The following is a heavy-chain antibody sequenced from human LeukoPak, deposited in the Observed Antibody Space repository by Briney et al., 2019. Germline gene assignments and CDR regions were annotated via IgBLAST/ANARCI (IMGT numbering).Heavy chain of an antibody. V-gene: IGHV3-7*01. CDR2: IKQDGSEK. CDR3: ARSPTNRHFDP. J-gene: IGHJ5*02. Sequence: GGPLRLSYAASGFTFSRNWMTGVRQAPGKGLEWVANIKQDGSEKYYVDSVKGRFTISRDNAKNSLYLQMNSLTAEDTAVYYCARSPTNRHFDPWGQGTLVTVSS. CDR1: GFTFSRNW. D-gene: IGHD1-14*01.